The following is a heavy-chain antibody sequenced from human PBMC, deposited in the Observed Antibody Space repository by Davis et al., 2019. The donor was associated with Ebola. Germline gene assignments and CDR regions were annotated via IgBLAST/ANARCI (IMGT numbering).Heavy chain of an antibody. V-gene: IGHV3-23*01. J-gene: IGHJ3*02. CDR1: GFPFSLFT. D-gene: IGHD3-22*01. Sequence: GGSLRLSCAASGFPFSLFTMSWVRQAPGKGLEWVSSLSGSGGGAFYADSVTSRFTISRDNSKNTLYLQMNSLRAEDTAVYFCARTYYFDSSGYRNAFDIWGQGTMVTVSS. CDR3: ARTYYFDSSGYRNAFDI. CDR2: LSGSGGGA.